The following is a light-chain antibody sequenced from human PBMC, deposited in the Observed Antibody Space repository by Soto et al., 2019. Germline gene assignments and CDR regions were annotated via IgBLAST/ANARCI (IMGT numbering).Light chain of an antibody. V-gene: IGLV1-47*01. CDR2: RNN. CDR3: AAWGDSLSAFHV. Sequence: QSVLTQPPSASGTPGQRVTISCSGSSSNIGSNYVYWYQQFPGTAPKLLIYRNNQRPSGVPDRFSGSKSGTSASLAISGLRSEDEADYYCAAWGDSLSAFHVFGTGTKVTVL. CDR1: SSNIGSNY. J-gene: IGLJ1*01.